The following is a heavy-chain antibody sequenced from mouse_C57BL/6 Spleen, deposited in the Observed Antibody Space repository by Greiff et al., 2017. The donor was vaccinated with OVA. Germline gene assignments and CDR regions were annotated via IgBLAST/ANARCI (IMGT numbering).Heavy chain of an antibody. V-gene: IGHV2-5*01. D-gene: IGHD2-4*01. CDR3: AKRITSDYYARDY. CDR2: IWRGGST. Sequence: QVQLQQSGPGLVQPSQSLSITCTVSGFSLTSYGVHWVRQSPGKGLEWLGVIWRGGSTDYNAAFMSRLSITKDNSKSQVFFKMNSLQADDTAIYYCAKRITSDYYARDYWGQGTSVTVSS. CDR1: GFSLTSYG. J-gene: IGHJ4*01.